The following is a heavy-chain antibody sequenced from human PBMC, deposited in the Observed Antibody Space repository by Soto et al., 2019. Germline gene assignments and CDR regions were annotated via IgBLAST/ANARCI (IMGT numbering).Heavy chain of an antibody. CDR3: ARHGAPGDYVWGSYRYSSTKPPDY. V-gene: IGHV4-39*01. D-gene: IGHD3-16*02. CDR1: GGSIRSSSYY. Sequence: LSLTCTVSGGSIRSSSYYWGWIRQPPGKGLEWIGSIYYSGSTYYNPSLKSRVTISVDTSKNQFSLKLSSVTAADTAVYYCARHGAPGDYVWGSYRYSSTKPPDYWGQGTLVTVSS. J-gene: IGHJ4*02. CDR2: IYYSGST.